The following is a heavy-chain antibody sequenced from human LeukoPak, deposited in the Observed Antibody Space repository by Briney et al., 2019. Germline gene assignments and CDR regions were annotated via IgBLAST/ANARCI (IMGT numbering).Heavy chain of an antibody. D-gene: IGHD2-15*01. CDR3: AKVGCSGGNCYAAFDI. Sequence: PGRSLKLSCAASGFTFNIYAMHWVRQAPGKGLECVAVISYEGSVKLYADSVKGRFTISRDNSKNTLYLQMNSLRAEDTAIYYCAKVGCSGGNCYAAFDIWGQGTMVSVSS. J-gene: IGHJ3*02. CDR1: GFTFNIYA. V-gene: IGHV3-30*18. CDR2: ISYEGSVK.